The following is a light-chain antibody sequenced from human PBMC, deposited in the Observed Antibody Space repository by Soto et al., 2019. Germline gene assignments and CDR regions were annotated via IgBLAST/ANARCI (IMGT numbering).Light chain of an antibody. J-gene: IGLJ1*01. CDR2: GNS. Sequence: QYVLAQPPSVSGAPGPRVTISCTGSSSNIGAGYDVHWYQQLPGTAPKLLIYGNSNRPSGVPDRFSGSYSGTSASLAITGLQAEDEADYSCEYYHSRHSVCDVFGTGTKVTVL. CDR3: EYYHSRHSVCDV. CDR1: SSNIGAGYD. V-gene: IGLV1-40*01.